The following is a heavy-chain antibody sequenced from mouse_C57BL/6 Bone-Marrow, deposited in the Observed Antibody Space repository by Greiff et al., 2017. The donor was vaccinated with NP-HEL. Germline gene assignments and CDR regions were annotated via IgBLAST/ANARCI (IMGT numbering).Heavy chain of an antibody. V-gene: IGHV14-3*01. CDR3: ARGNYVRDYFDY. CDR2: IDPANGNT. Sequence: EVQLQQSVAELVRPGASVKLSCTASGFTIKNTYMHWVKQRPEQGLEWIGRIDPANGNTKYAPKFQGKATITADTSSNTAYLQLSSLTSEDTAIYCCARGNYVRDYFDYWGQGTTLTVSS. CDR1: GFTIKNTY. D-gene: IGHD2-1*01. J-gene: IGHJ2*01.